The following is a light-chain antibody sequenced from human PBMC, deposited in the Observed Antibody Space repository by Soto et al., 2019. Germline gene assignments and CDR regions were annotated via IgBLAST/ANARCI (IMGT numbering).Light chain of an antibody. CDR2: GAS. Sequence: EIVLTQSPATLSLSPGERATLSCRASQSVSSYLAWYQQKPGQAPRLLIYGASTRATGIPARFSGSGSGTEFTLTISSLQSEDCAVYYCQQYDNWPPWTFGQGTKVDI. CDR1: QSVSSY. J-gene: IGKJ1*01. V-gene: IGKV3-15*01. CDR3: QQYDNWPPWT.